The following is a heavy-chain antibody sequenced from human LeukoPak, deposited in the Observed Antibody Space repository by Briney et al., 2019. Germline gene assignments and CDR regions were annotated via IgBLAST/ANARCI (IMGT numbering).Heavy chain of an antibody. CDR3: ARYPTYYGENFDY. CDR2: IWYDGSNK. J-gene: IGHJ4*02. D-gene: IGHD4-17*01. Sequence: GGSLRLFCAASGFTFSSYGMHWVRQAPGKGLEGVAVIWYDGSNKYYADSVKGRFTISRDNSKNTLYLQMNSLRAGDTAVYYCARYPTYYGENFDYWGQGTLVTVSS. V-gene: IGHV3-33*01. CDR1: GFTFSSYG.